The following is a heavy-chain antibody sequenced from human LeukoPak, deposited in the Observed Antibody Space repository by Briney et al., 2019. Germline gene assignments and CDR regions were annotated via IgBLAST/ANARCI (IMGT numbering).Heavy chain of an antibody. CDR3: ARTRYYYNSRSYGAPYYFDY. Sequence: SETLSLTCTVSGGSISNKYWRCIRQPPGKGREWFGYIYYSGSTYYNPSLKSRVTISVDTSKNQFSLKLSSVTAADTAVYYCARTRYYYNSRSYGAPYYFDYWGQGTLVTVSS. J-gene: IGHJ4*02. D-gene: IGHD3-10*01. V-gene: IGHV4-59*08. CDR1: GGSISNKY. CDR2: IYYSGST.